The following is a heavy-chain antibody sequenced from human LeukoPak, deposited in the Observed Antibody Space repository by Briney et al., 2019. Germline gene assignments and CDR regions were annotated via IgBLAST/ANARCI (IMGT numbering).Heavy chain of an antibody. V-gene: IGHV4-39*01. J-gene: IGHJ5*02. Sequence: SETLSLTCTVSGGSISSSSYYWGWIRQPPGKGLEWIGSIYYSGSTYYNPSLKSRVTISVDTSKNQFSLKLSSVTAADAAVYYCASGLRFLEWLSDGRSNWFDPWGQGTLVTVSS. CDR1: GGSISSSSYY. D-gene: IGHD3-3*01. CDR3: ASGLRFLEWLSDGRSNWFDP. CDR2: IYYSGST.